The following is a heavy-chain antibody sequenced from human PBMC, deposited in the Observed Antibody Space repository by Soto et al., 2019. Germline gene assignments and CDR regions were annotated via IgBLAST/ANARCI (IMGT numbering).Heavy chain of an antibody. CDR2: IIPIFGTA. J-gene: IGHJ4*02. CDR1: GGTFSSYA. V-gene: IGHV1-69*01. D-gene: IGHD3-16*01. Sequence: QVQLVQSGAEVKKPGSSVKVSYKASGGTFSSYAISWVRQAPGQGLEWMGGIIPIFGTANYAQKFQGRVTITGDESTRTAYMELSSLGSEDTAVYYCARDGLLSSNYFWFWGNFDYRGQGTLVTVSS. CDR3: ARDGLLSSNYFWFWGNFDY.